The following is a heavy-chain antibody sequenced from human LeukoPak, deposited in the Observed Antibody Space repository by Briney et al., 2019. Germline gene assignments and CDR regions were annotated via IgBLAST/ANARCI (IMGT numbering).Heavy chain of an antibody. D-gene: IGHD5-24*01. CDR2: IRIKANSYAT. Sequence: GGSLKLSCAASGFSFSGSAMHWVRQASGKGLEWVGRIRIKANSYATAYAASVKGRFTISRDDSKNTAYLQMNSLKSEDTAVYYCTRLEMATTPANWFDPWGQGTLVTVSS. CDR1: GFSFSGSA. J-gene: IGHJ5*02. V-gene: IGHV3-73*01. CDR3: TRLEMATTPANWFDP.